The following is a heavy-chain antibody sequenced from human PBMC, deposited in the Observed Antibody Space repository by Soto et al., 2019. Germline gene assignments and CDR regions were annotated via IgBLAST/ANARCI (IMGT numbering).Heavy chain of an antibody. J-gene: IGHJ6*02. D-gene: IGHD2-15*01. CDR2: IIPIFGTA. Sequence: ASVKVSCKASGGTFSSYAISWVRQAPGQGLEWMGGIIPIFGTANYAQKFQGRVTITADKSTSTAYVELSSLRSEDTAVYYCARDTRDIVTGWYYYYGMDVWGQGTTVTVSS. V-gene: IGHV1-69*06. CDR1: GGTFSSYA. CDR3: ARDTRDIVTGWYYYYGMDV.